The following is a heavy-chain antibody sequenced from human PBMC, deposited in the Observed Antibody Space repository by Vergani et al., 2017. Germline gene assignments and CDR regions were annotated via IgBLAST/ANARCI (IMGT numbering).Heavy chain of an antibody. CDR3: AKDGVVLWFGEYQSDY. CDR1: GFTFSSYA. V-gene: IGHV3-23*01. CDR2: ISGSGGST. D-gene: IGHD3-10*01. Sequence: EVHLLESGGGLVQPGGSLRLSCAASGFTFSSYAMSWVRQAPGKGLEWVSAISGSGGSTYYADSVKGRFTISRDNSKNTLYLQMNSLRAEDTAVYYCAKDGVVLWFGEYQSDYWGQGTLVTVSS. J-gene: IGHJ4*02.